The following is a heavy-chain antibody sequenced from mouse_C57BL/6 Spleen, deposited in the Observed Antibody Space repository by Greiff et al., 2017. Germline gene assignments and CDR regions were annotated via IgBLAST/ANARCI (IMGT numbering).Heavy chain of an antibody. CDR1: GYAFSSYW. CDR2: IYPGDGDT. J-gene: IGHJ4*01. CDR3: ARSGFGAMDY. Sequence: VKLVESGAELVKPGASVKISCKASGYAFSSYWMNWVKQRPGKGLEWIGQIYPGDGDTNYNGKFKGKATLTADKSSSTAYMQLSSLTSEDSAVYFCARSGFGAMDYWGQGTSVTVSS. V-gene: IGHV1-80*01.